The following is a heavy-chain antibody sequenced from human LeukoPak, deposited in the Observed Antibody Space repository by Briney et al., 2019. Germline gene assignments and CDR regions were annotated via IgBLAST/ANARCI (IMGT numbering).Heavy chain of an antibody. J-gene: IGHJ6*03. Sequence: SETLSLTRTVSGGSISSYYWSWIRQPPGKGLEWIGYVYYSGSTNYNPSLKSRVTISVDTSKNQYSLKLSSVTAADTAVYYCARGPAGYSYGHPGYYYYMDVWGKGTTVTVSS. CDR1: GGSISSYY. D-gene: IGHD5-18*01. CDR2: VYYSGST. V-gene: IGHV4-59*01. CDR3: ARGPAGYSYGHPGYYYYMDV.